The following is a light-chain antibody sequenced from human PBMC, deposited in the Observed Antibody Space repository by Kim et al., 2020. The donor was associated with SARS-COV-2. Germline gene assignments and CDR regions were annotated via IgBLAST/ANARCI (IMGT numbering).Light chain of an antibody. J-gene: IGKJ2*01. Sequence: DIQMTQSPSSLSASVGDRVIITCQASQDISNYLNWYQQKPGKAPKLLIYDASNLETGVPSRFSGSGSGTDFTFTISSLQPEDIATYYCQQYDNLPYTFGQGTKLEI. CDR1: QDISNY. V-gene: IGKV1-33*01. CDR2: DAS. CDR3: QQYDNLPYT.